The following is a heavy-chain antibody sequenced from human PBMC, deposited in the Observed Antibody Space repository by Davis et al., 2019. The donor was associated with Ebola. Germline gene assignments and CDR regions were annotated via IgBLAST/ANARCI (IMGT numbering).Heavy chain of an antibody. CDR1: GYTFTGYY. Sequence: ASVKVSCKASGYTFTGYYMHWVRQAPGQGLEWMGWINPNSGGTNYAQKFQGRVTITADKSTSTAYMELSSLRSEDTAVYYCASGIVATIQYYYYGMDVWGQGTTVTVSS. D-gene: IGHD5-12*01. J-gene: IGHJ6*02. CDR2: INPNSGGT. CDR3: ASGIVATIQYYYYGMDV. V-gene: IGHV1-2*02.